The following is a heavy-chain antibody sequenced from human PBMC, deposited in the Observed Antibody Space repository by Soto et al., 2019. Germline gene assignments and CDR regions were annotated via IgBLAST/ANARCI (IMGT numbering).Heavy chain of an antibody. CDR3: ARGIGRSDWQYFDY. CDR1: GFTFSSFG. CDR2: IWYDGSNK. Sequence: QVQLVESGGGVVQPGRSLRLSCAASGFTFSSFGMHWVRQAPGKGLEWVAVIWYDGSNKYYADPVRGRFTISRDNSKNTRYRQMSSRRAEDTAGYYCARGIGRSDWQYFDYWCQGTLVTVSS. J-gene: IGHJ4*02. V-gene: IGHV3-33*01. D-gene: IGHD3-9*01.